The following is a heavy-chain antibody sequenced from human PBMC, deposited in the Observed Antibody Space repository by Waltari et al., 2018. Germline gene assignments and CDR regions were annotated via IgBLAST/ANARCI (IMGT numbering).Heavy chain of an antibody. CDR3: ARSPAAIYYYYYGMDV. D-gene: IGHD2-2*01. CDR1: GCTFTSYA. V-gene: IGHV1-69*01. Sequence: QVQLVQSGAEVKKPGSSVKVSCKDSGCTFTSYALSWVRQAPGPVLEWMGGIIPIFGTENYAQKCQGRVTITADETTSTAYRELSSLRSEVTAVDYCARSPAAIYYYYYGMDVWGQGTTVTVSS. J-gene: IGHJ6*02. CDR2: IIPIFGTE.